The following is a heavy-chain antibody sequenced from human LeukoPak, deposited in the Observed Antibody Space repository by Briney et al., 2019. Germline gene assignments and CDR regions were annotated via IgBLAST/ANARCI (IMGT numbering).Heavy chain of an antibody. CDR3: ARKRRLGPIDY. CDR1: GGSFSNYY. V-gene: IGHV4-34*01. D-gene: IGHD6-19*01. Sequence: PSETLSLTCAVYGGSFSNYYWSWIRQPPGKGLEWIGEASHSGITNYNPSLKSRVTISEDTSKNQVSLMLTSVTAADTAVYYCARKRRLGPIDYWGQGTLVTVSS. J-gene: IGHJ4*02. CDR2: ASHSGIT.